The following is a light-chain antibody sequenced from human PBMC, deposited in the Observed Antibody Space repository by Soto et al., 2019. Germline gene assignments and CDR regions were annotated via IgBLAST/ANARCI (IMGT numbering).Light chain of an antibody. CDR1: SSDVGFYDY. Sequence: QSVLTQPPSVSGFPGQSVTISCTGTSSDVGFYDYVSWYQQHPGKAPKLVIYEVTKRPSGVPDRVSASKSGNTASLTVSGLRAEDEADYYCSSYAGSNNVVFGSGTKVTVL. CDR2: EVT. CDR3: SSYAGSNNVV. J-gene: IGLJ1*01. V-gene: IGLV2-8*01.